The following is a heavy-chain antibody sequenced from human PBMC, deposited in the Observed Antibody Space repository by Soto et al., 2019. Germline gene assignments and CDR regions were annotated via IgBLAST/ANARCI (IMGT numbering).Heavy chain of an antibody. CDR2: IYYSGST. D-gene: IGHD3-10*01. Sequence: SEILSLTCTVSGGSISSYYCRWIRQPPGKGLEWIGYIYYSGSTNYNPSLKSRVTISVDTSKNQFSLKLSSVTAADTAVYYCARHDGSGSYRRAMDYWGQGTLVTVSS. J-gene: IGHJ4*02. V-gene: IGHV4-59*08. CDR3: ARHDGSGSYRRAMDY. CDR1: GGSISSYY.